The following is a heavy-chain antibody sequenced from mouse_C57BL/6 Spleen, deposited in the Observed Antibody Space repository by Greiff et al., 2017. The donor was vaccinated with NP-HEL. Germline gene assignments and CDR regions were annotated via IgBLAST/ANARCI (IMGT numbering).Heavy chain of an antibody. V-gene: IGHV1-52*01. J-gene: IGHJ2*01. D-gene: IGHD4-1*02. CDR1: GYTFTSYW. Sequence: QLQQPGAELVRPGSSVKLSCKASGYTFTSYWMHWVKQRPIQGLEWIGNIDPSDSETHYNQKFKDKATLTVDKSSSTAYMQLSSLTSEDSAVYYCARGSTGTNYFDYWGQGTTLTVSS. CDR2: IDPSDSET. CDR3: ARGSTGTNYFDY.